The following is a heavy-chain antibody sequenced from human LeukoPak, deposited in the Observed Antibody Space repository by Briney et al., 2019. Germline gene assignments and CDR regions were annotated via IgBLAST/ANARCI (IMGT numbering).Heavy chain of an antibody. Sequence: SETLSLTCTVSGYSISSGYYWCWIRQPPGKGEWWIGSIYYSGSTYYSPSLKSRVTISVDTSKNQISLKLSCVTAADTAVYYCAIEVYVFWNGSKGLVDYWGQGTLVTVSS. J-gene: IGHJ4*02. CDR1: GYSISSGYY. CDR3: AIEVYVFWNGSKGLVDY. CDR2: IYYSGST. V-gene: IGHV4-38-2*02. D-gene: IGHD3/OR15-3a*01.